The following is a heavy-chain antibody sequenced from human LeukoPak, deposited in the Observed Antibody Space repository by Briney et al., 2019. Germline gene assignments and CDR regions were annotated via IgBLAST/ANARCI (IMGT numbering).Heavy chain of an antibody. Sequence: SETLSLTCAVSGGSISGYYWSWIRQPPGKGLEWIGYIYNSGTTNYNPSLKSRVTISGDTSKNHFSLSLSSVTAADTALYYCARGTLRGNNGAYGVDVWGQGTTVTVSS. D-gene: IGHD3-16*01. J-gene: IGHJ6*02. CDR2: IYNSGTT. CDR3: ARGTLRGNNGAYGVDV. CDR1: GGSISGYY. V-gene: IGHV4-59*01.